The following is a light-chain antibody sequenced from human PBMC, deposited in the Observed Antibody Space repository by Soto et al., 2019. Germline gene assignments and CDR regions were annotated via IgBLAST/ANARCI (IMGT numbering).Light chain of an antibody. V-gene: IGLV2-14*01. CDR2: EVS. CDR1: SSDVGGYNY. Sequence: QSVLTQPASVSGSPGQSITISCTGTSSDVGGYNYVSWYQQHPGKAHKLMIYEVSNRPSGVSNRFSGSKSGNTASLTISWLQAEDEADYSCSSYTSSSTLVVFGGGTKLTVL. J-gene: IGLJ2*01. CDR3: SSYTSSSTLVV.